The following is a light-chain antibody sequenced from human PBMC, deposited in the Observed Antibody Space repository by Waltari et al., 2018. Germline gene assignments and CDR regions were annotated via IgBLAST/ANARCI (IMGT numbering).Light chain of an antibody. CDR1: QILLSSSNNKDF. CDR2: WAS. V-gene: IGKV4-1*01. CDR3: LQHKHYPFT. J-gene: IGKJ3*01. Sequence: DIVMTQSPDSLAVSLGERATINCKSSQILLSSSNNKDFLIWYQQKPGQPPKVLFYWASARGSGVPDRFSGSGSGTDFTLTISSLQAEDVAVYYCLQHKHYPFTFGPGTKVDVK.